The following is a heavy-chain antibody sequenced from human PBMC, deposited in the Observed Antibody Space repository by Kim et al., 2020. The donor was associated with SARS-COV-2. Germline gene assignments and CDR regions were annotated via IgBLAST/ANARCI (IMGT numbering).Heavy chain of an antibody. CDR1: GASVSSAGYH. J-gene: IGHJ4*02. CDR3: TIYVEGAGGRGY. V-gene: IGHV4-61*08. CDR2: CCQSGST. D-gene: IGHD2-15*01. Sequence: SETLSLTCIVSGASVSSAGYHWSWIRQTPGKGLEWIGHCCQSGSTNYNPSLKSRLTISLDTSRNQFSLKLSSVTAADTAVYYCTIYVEGAGGRGYWGQGTLVTVSS.